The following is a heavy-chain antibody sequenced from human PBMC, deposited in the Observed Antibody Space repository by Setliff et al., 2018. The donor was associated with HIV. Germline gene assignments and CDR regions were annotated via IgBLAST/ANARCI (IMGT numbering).Heavy chain of an antibody. CDR1: GGSISSGSYY. V-gene: IGHV4-61*02. Sequence: PSETLSLTCIVSGGSISSGSYYWSWIRQPAGKGLEWIGRIYTSGSTNYNPSLKSRVTISIDTSKNQFSLKLSSVTAADTAVYYCAREGTLTIATAIGNYYYYGMDVWGQGTTVTVSS. CDR3: AREGTLTIATAIGNYYYYGMDV. CDR2: IYTSGST. D-gene: IGHD6-25*01. J-gene: IGHJ6*02.